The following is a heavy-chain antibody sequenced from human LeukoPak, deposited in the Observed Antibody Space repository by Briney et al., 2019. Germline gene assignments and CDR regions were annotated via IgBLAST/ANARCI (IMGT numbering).Heavy chain of an antibody. CDR2: IYHSGST. CDR3: ASENSSSSWYYYYGMDV. CDR1: GGSISSGGYY. V-gene: IGHV4-30-2*01. Sequence: PSETLSLTCTVSGGSISSGGYYWSWTRQPPGKGLEWIGYIYHSGSTYYNPSLKSRVTISVDRSKNQFSLKLSSVTAADTAVYYCASENSSSSWYYYYGMDVWGQGTTVTVSS. D-gene: IGHD6-13*01. J-gene: IGHJ6*02.